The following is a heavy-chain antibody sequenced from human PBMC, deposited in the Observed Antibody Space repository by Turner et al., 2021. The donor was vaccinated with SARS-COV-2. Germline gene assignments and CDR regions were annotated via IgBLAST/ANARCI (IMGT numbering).Heavy chain of an antibody. Sequence: EVQLVESGGGLVQPGGSLRLSCAASVFILSSYSMNWVRQAPGRVLAWVSYISYSSSTTYYADSVKGRFTISRDNAKNSLYLQMNSLRAEDTAVYYCVRDWDYWGQGTLVIVSS. CDR1: VFILSSYS. J-gene: IGHJ4*02. CDR2: ISYSSSTT. V-gene: IGHV3-48*01. CDR3: VRDWDY.